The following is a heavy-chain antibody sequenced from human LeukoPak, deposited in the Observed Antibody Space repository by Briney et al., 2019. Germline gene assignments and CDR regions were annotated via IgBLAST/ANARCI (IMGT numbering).Heavy chain of an antibody. J-gene: IGHJ4*02. CDR3: ARGSGDSSSWYPLDY. Sequence: GASVKVSCKASGHTFTGYYMHWVRQAPGQGLEWMGWINPNSGGTNYAQKFQGRVTMTRDTSISTAYMELSRLRSDDTAVYYCARGSGDSSSWYPLDYWGQGTLVTVSS. V-gene: IGHV1-2*02. CDR2: INPNSGGT. D-gene: IGHD6-13*01. CDR1: GHTFTGYY.